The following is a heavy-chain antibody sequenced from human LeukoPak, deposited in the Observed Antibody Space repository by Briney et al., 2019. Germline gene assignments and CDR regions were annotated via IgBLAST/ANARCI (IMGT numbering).Heavy chain of an antibody. CDR2: ISYDGSNK. V-gene: IGHV3-30-3*01. CDR3: ARDTPRPRIAVAGLFDY. D-gene: IGHD6-19*01. J-gene: IGHJ4*02. Sequence: GGSLRLSCAASGFTFSSYAMHWVRQAPGKGLEWVAVISYDGSNKYYADSVKGRFTISRDNSKNTLYLQMNSLRAEDTAVYYCARDTPRPRIAVAGLFDYWGQGTLVTVSS. CDR1: GFTFSSYA.